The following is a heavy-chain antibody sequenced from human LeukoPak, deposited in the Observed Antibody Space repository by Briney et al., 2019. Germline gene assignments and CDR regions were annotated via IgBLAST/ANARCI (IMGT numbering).Heavy chain of an antibody. CDR3: ARARGAVAIDY. Sequence: SETLSLTCAVYGKSFSGHSWSWIRQPPGKGLEWIGEINHSGTTNYNPSLKSRVTILVDTSKNQFSLKLTSLTAADTAVYYCARARGAVAIDYWGQGTLVTVSS. CDR1: GKSFSGHS. CDR2: INHSGTT. J-gene: IGHJ4*02. D-gene: IGHD6-19*01. V-gene: IGHV4-34*01.